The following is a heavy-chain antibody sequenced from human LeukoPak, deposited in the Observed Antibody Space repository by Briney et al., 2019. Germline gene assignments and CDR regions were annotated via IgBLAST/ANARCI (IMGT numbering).Heavy chain of an antibody. Sequence: GGSLRLSCAASGFTFSSYWMSWVRQAPGKGLEWVANIKQDGSEKYYVDSVKGRFSISRDNAKNTVYLQMNSLRAEDTAVYYCARSLGSSGYQDYWGQGTLVTVSS. D-gene: IGHD3-22*01. CDR2: IKQDGSEK. J-gene: IGHJ4*02. CDR3: ARSLGSSGYQDY. V-gene: IGHV3-7*01. CDR1: GFTFSSYW.